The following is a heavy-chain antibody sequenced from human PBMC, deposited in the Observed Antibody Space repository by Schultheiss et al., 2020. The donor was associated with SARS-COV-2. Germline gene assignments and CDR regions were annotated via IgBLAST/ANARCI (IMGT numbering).Heavy chain of an antibody. CDR1: GGSISSYY. D-gene: IGHD3-22*01. V-gene: IGHV4-59*12. Sequence: SQTLSLTCAVSGGSISSYYWSWIRQPPGKGLEWIGYIYYSGSTNYNPSLKSRVTISVDTSKNQFSLKLSSVTAADTAVYYCAKENERITMIVVVPTAFDIWGQGTMVTVSS. CDR3: AKENERITMIVVVPTAFDI. J-gene: IGHJ3*02. CDR2: IYYSGST.